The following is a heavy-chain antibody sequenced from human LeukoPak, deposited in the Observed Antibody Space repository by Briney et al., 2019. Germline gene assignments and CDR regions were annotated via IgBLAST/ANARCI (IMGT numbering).Heavy chain of an antibody. CDR3: ARDPRYDYGWVQDVYMDV. J-gene: IGHJ6*03. D-gene: IGHD3-16*01. V-gene: IGHV3-23*01. CDR1: GFTFNNYG. CDR2: ISGSGDST. Sequence: GGSLRLSCSASGFTFNNYGMSWVRQAPGKGLEWVSSISGSGDSTYYADSVKGRFTISRDNAKNSLYLQMNSLRAEDTAVYYCARDPRYDYGWVQDVYMDVWGKGTTVTVSS.